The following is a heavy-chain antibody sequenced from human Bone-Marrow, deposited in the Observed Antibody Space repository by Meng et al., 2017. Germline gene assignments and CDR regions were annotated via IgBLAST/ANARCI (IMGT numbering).Heavy chain of an antibody. CDR3: ARAKRIYSGYGWWFDP. D-gene: IGHD5-12*01. Sequence: VQLQQWGGRVVKPSVTLVLTCVFFGGFFSGYFWSWIRQPPGKGLEWIGEINHSGSTNYNPSLKSRVTISVDTSKNQFSLKLSSVTAADTAVYYCARAKRIYSGYGWWFDPWGQGTLVTVSS. CDR2: INHSGST. CDR1: GGFFSGYF. J-gene: IGHJ5*02. V-gene: IGHV4-34*01.